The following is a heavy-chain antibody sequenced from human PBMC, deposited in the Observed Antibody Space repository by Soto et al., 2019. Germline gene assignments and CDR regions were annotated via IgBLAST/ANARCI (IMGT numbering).Heavy chain of an antibody. CDR1: GFSISTYA. J-gene: IGHJ3*01. CDR3: VKEMTLLGGANAFDV. D-gene: IGHD3-16*01. V-gene: IGHV3-23*01. CDR2: IRRSDGTT. Sequence: PGGSLRLSCAASGFSISTYAMSWVRQAPGKRLEWVSVIRRSDGTTNYADSVKGRFTISRDTSKNTLYFQMNSLRAEDTAIYYCVKEMTLLGGANAFDVWGQGTMVTVSS.